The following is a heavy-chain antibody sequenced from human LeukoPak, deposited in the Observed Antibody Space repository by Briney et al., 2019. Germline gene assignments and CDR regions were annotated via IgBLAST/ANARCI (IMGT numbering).Heavy chain of an antibody. V-gene: IGHV3-21*01. CDR2: ISSSSSYI. CDR3: ASTVETYYFDY. Sequence: GGSLRLSCAASGFTSSSYSMNWVRQAPGKGLEWVSSISSSSSYIYYADSVKGRFTISRDNAKNSLYLQMNSLRAEDTAVYYCASTVETYYFDYWGQGTLVTVSS. J-gene: IGHJ4*02. D-gene: IGHD4-11*01. CDR1: GFTSSSYS.